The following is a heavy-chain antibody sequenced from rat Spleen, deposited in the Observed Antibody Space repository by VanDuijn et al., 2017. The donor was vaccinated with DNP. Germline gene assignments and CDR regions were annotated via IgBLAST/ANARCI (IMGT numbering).Heavy chain of an antibody. J-gene: IGHJ3*01. CDR3: TRPIYNNHGGFAY. D-gene: IGHD1-10*01. CDR1: GFSFSDFY. Sequence: EVQLVESGGGSVQPGGSLKVSCVASGFSFSDFYVAWVRQAPTKGLEWVAYITYDGAGTYYRDSVKGRFTISRDNAKSTLYLQMNSLTSEDMATYYCTRPIYNNHGGFAYWGQGTLVTVSS. CDR2: ITYDGAGT. V-gene: IGHV5-22*01.